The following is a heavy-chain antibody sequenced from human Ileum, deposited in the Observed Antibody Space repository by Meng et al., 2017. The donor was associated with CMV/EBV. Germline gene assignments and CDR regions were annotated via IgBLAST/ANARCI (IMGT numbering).Heavy chain of an antibody. V-gene: IGHV7-4-1*02. CDR1: GYSFTSNN. CDR2: ITTNTGKP. J-gene: IGHJ4*02. D-gene: IGHD1-1*01. Sequence: CKASGYSFTSNNLIWVRQAPGQGPEWMGWITTNTGKPTYARDFTGRFVFSLDTSVSTAYLQISNLKAEDTAVYYCARDGLNERFFDYWGQGTLVTVSS. CDR3: ARDGLNERFFDY.